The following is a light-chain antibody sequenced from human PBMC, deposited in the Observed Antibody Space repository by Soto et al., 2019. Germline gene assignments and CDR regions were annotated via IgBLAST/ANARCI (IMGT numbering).Light chain of an antibody. CDR2: KVS. J-gene: IGKJ2*01. CDR3: MQGTHWPYT. Sequence: DVVMTQSPLSLPVTLGQPASISCRSSQSLVYSDGNTYLSWFQQRPGQSPRRLIYKVSNRDSGVPDRFSGSGSGTDFTLKISRAAAEDVGIYYCMQGTHWPYTFGQGTELEIK. CDR1: QSLVYSDGNTY. V-gene: IGKV2-30*01.